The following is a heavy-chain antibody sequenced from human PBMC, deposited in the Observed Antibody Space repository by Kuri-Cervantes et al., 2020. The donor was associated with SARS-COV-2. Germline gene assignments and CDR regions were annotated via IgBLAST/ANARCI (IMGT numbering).Heavy chain of an antibody. CDR2: INPSGGST. D-gene: IGHD2-2*01. CDR1: GYTFTSYY. J-gene: IGHJ6*03. Sequence: ASVKVSCKASGYTFTSYYMNWVRQAPGQGLEWMGIINPSGGSTNYAQKFQGRVTMTTDTSTSTVYMGLSSLRSEDTAVYYCASENKGRCSSNYYGYYYYMDVWGKGTTVTVSS. CDR3: ASENKGRCSSNYYGYYYYMDV. V-gene: IGHV1-46*01.